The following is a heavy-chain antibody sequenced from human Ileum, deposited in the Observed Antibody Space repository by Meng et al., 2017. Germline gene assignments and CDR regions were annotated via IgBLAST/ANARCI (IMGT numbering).Heavy chain of an antibody. J-gene: IGHJ4*02. CDR1: GYSFTSSW. CDR3: ARRDSSASYLDC. D-gene: IGHD3-22*01. V-gene: IGHV5-51*01. CDR2: IYPGDADT. Sequence: GESLKISCKGSGYSFTSSWIGWVRPMPGKGLEWVGIIYPGDADTRYSPSFQGQVTISADKSISTAYLQWNSLKASDTAMYFCARRDSSASYLDCWGQGTLVTVSS.